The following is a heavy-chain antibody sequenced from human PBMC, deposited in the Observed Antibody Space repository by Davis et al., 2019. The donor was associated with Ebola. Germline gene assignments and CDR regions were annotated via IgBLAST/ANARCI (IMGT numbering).Heavy chain of an antibody. Sequence: MPSETLSLTCSVSGGSISGGHWWTWLRQSPGKGLEWIEETYHSGSTNYNSSLKSRVTISVDKSKNQFSLSLTSVTAADTAVYYCARLHYRSHFDSWGQGTLVTVSS. CDR3: ARLHYRSHFDS. D-gene: IGHD4-11*01. CDR2: TYHSGST. CDR1: GGSISGGHW. J-gene: IGHJ4*02. V-gene: IGHV4-4*02.